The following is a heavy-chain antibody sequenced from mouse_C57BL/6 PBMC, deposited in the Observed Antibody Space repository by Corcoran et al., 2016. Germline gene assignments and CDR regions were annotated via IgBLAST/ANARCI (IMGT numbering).Heavy chain of an antibody. J-gene: IGHJ2*01. CDR3: ASLNWDGTNFDY. V-gene: IGHV1-80*01. CDR1: GYAFSSYW. CDR2: IYPGDGDT. D-gene: IGHD4-1*01. Sequence: QVQLQQSGAELVKPGASVKISCKASGYAFSSYWMNWVKQRPGKGLEWIGQIYPGDGDTNYNGKFKGKATLTADKSSSTAYMQLSSLTSEDSAVYFCASLNWDGTNFDYWGQGTTLTVSS.